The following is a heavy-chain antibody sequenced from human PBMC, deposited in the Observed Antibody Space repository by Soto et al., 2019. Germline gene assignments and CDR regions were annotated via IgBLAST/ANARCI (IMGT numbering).Heavy chain of an antibody. Sequence: SETLSLTCTVSGGSISSYYWSWIRQPPGKGLEWIGYIYYSGSTNYNPSLKSRVTISVDTSKNQFSLQLTSVTAADTAVYFCARGGWSVDYWGRGTLVTVS. CDR1: GGSISSYY. J-gene: IGHJ4*02. D-gene: IGHD6-19*01. CDR3: ARGGWSVDY. V-gene: IGHV4-59*01. CDR2: IYYSGST.